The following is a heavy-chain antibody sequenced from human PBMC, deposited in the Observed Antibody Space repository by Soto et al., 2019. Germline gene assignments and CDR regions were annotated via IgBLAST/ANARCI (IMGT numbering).Heavy chain of an antibody. CDR2: ISSSGSTK. Sequence: GGSLRLSCVASGFTLSSYTMNWVRQTQGRRREWVAYISSSGSTKYYAESVKGRFTVARDNAKSSLYLQMDGLRDEDTAVYYCASGLGSSRSWGQGSRVTVSS. J-gene: IGHJ1*01. D-gene: IGHD3-10*01. V-gene: IGHV3-48*02. CDR3: ASGLGSSRS. CDR1: GFTLSSYT.